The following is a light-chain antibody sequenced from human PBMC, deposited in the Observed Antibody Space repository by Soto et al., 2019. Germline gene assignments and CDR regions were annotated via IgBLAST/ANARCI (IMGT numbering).Light chain of an antibody. CDR3: QQRSSWPLT. CDR1: QSVSIY. CDR2: DAS. V-gene: IGKV3-11*01. Sequence: EIVLTQSPATLSLSPGERATLSCRASQSVSIYLAWYQQKPGQAPRLLIYDASNRVIGIPARFSGSGSGTDFSLTISSLEPEDFAVYYCQQRSSWPLTFGGGPKVEIK. J-gene: IGKJ4*01.